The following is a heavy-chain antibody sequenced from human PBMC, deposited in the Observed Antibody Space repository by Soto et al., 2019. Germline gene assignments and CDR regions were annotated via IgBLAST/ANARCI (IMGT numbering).Heavy chain of an antibody. CDR1: GFTFSSYA. CDR3: AKAGVVYYYYYMDV. Sequence: EVQLLESGGGLVQPGGSLRLSCAASGFTFSSYAMRWVRQAPGKGLEWVSAISGSGGSTYYADSVKGRFTISRDNSKNTLYLQMNSLRAEDTAVYYCAKAGVVYYYYYMDVWGKGTTVTVSS. CDR2: ISGSGGST. J-gene: IGHJ6*03. D-gene: IGHD3-3*01. V-gene: IGHV3-23*01.